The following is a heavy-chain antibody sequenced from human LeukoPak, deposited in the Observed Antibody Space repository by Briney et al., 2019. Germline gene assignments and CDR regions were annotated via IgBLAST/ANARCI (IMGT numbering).Heavy chain of an antibody. CDR1: GGSISSGGYY. V-gene: IGHV4-39*07. Sequence: PSETLSLTCTVSGGSISSGGYYWSWIRQHPGKGLEWIGEIYHSGSTNYNPSLKSRVTISVDKSKNQFSLKLSSVTAADTAVYYCARAPYDFWSGFYYYYGMDVWGQGTTVTVSS. CDR3: ARAPYDFWSGFYYYYGMDV. CDR2: IYHSGST. D-gene: IGHD3-3*01. J-gene: IGHJ6*02.